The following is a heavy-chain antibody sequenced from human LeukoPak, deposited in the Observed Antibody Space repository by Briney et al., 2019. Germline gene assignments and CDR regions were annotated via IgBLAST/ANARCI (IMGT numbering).Heavy chain of an antibody. J-gene: IGHJ4*02. CDR3: ARDVPYSSSQFDY. Sequence: ASVKVSCKASGYTFTGYYMHWVRQAPGQGLEWMGWINTNTGNPTYAQGFTGRFVFSLDTSVSTAYLQISSLKAVDTAVYYCARDVPYSSSQFDYWGQGTLVTVSS. CDR1: GYTFTGYY. V-gene: IGHV7-4-1*02. CDR2: INTNTGNP. D-gene: IGHD6-13*01.